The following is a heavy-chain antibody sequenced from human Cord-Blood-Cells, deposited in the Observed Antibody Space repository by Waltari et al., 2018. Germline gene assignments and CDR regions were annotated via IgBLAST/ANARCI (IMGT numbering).Heavy chain of an antibody. CDR2: ISSSGSTI. Sequence: PGGSLRLSCAASGFTFSSYEMNWVRQAPGKGLEWVSYISSSGSTIYYADSVKGRFTISRDNAKNSLYLQMNSLRAEDTAVYYCARVASLMVRFLEWLQRPDAFDIWGQGTMVTVSS. CDR1: GFTFSSYE. V-gene: IGHV3-48*03. D-gene: IGHD3-3*01. J-gene: IGHJ3*02. CDR3: ARVASLMVRFLEWLQRPDAFDI.